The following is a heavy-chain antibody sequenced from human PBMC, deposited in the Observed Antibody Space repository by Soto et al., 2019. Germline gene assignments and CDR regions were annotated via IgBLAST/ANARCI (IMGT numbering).Heavy chain of an antibody. V-gene: IGHV1-69*19. CDR1: GGTFNTYA. D-gene: IGHD3-10*01. CDR3: AREVQVHTPAFVY. Sequence: QVQLVQSGAEMKKPGSSVKVSCQSSGGTFNTYAMNWVRQAPGQGPEWMGDSSPMSGAANYAPKLQGRVTITADESTGTSYMQLSSLTSEDTALYFCAREVQVHTPAFVYWGQGTLVTVSS. CDR2: SSPMSGAA. J-gene: IGHJ4*02.